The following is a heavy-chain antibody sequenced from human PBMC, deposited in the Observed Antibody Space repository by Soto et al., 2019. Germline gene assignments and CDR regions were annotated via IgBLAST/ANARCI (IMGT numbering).Heavy chain of an antibody. V-gene: IGHV1-2*04. D-gene: IGHD3-3*01. Sequence: ASVKVSCKASGYTFTGYYMHWVRQAPGQGLEWMGWINPNSGGTNYAQKFQGWATMTRDTSISTAYMELSRLRSDDTAVYYCARDGRYYDFWSGYQPHHYYYYGMDVWGQGXTVTVYS. J-gene: IGHJ6*02. CDR1: GYTFTGYY. CDR3: ARDGRYYDFWSGYQPHHYYYYGMDV. CDR2: INPNSGGT.